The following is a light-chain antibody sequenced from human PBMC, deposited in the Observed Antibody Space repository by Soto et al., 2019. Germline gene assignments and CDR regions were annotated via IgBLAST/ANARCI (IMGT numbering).Light chain of an antibody. CDR2: GAS. V-gene: IGKV3-15*01. CDR3: QQYSNWQVT. Sequence: EIVMTQSPATLSVSPGERATLSCRASQSVRSNLAWYQQKPGQAPRLLISGASTRATGIPARFGGRGSGTEFTLTISSLQYEDFDVYYCQQYSNWQVTLGGGTKVDIK. CDR1: QSVRSN. J-gene: IGKJ4*01.